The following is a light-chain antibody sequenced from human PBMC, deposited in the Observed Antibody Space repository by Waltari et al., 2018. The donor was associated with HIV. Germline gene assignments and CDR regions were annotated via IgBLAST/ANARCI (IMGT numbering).Light chain of an antibody. V-gene: IGLV1-47*01. CDR3: ATWDDSLNGRL. J-gene: IGLJ2*01. Sequence: QSVLTQPPSASGTPGQRVTISCSGNSSNIGYNYVSWYQQLPGAAPKLFIYANERRPSGVPDRFSGSKSGTSASLAISGLRSEDQGDYYCATWDDSLNGRLFGGGTKLTVL. CDR2: ANE. CDR1: SSNIGYNY.